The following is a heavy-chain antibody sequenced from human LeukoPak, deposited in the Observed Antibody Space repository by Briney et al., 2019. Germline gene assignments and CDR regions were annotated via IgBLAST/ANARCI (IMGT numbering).Heavy chain of an antibody. D-gene: IGHD3/OR15-3a*01. Sequence: ASVKVSCETSGYTFTDYYIHWVRQAPGQGLEWMGWINPNSGATNFPLEFRGTVTLTRDASISTAYMELNSLTSDDTAIYYCARHLYFGTSLPYYYYYYMDVWGEGTTVTVSS. CDR2: INPNSGAT. J-gene: IGHJ6*03. CDR3: ARHLYFGTSLPYYYYYYMDV. V-gene: IGHV1-2*02. CDR1: GYTFTDYY.